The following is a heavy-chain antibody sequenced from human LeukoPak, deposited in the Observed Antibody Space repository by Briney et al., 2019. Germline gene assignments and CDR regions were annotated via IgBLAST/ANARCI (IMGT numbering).Heavy chain of an antibody. J-gene: IGHJ4*02. CDR2: INSSSSYI. V-gene: IGHV3-21*01. CDR3: ARGGYCSSSTCYEEVY. Sequence: GGSVRLSCAASGFTFSSYSMNWVRQAPGKGLEWVSSINSSSSYIYYADSVKGRFTISRDNAKNTLYLQMNSLRAEDTAVYYCARGGYCSSSTCYEEVYWGQGTLVTVST. D-gene: IGHD2-2*01. CDR1: GFTFSSYS.